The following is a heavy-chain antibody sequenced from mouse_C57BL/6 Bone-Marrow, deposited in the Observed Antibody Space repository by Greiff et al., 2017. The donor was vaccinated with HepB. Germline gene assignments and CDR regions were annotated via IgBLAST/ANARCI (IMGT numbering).Heavy chain of an antibody. V-gene: IGHV5-6*02. CDR2: ISSGGSYT. CDR1: GFTFSSYG. D-gene: IGHD2-10*01. Sequence: EVMLVESGGDLVKPGGSLKLSCAASGFTFSSYGMSWVRQTPDKRLEWVATISSGGSYTYYPDSVKGRFTISRDNAKNTLYLQMSSLKSEDTAMYYCARHPSYPSFDYWGQGTTLTVSS. CDR3: ARHPSYPSFDY. J-gene: IGHJ2*01.